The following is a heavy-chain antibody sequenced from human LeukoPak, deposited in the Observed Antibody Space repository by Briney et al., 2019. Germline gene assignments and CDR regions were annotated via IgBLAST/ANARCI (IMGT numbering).Heavy chain of an antibody. Sequence: SETLSLTCTVSGGSISSGGYYWSWIRQRPGKGLEWIGYIYYSGGTYYNPSLKSRVTISVDTSKNQFSLKLSSVTAADTAVYYCARFVAYYDILTGYSGYYYGMDVWGQGTTVTVSS. CDR1: GGSISSGGYY. D-gene: IGHD3-9*01. CDR2: IYYSGGT. J-gene: IGHJ6*02. V-gene: IGHV4-31*03. CDR3: ARFVAYYDILTGYSGYYYGMDV.